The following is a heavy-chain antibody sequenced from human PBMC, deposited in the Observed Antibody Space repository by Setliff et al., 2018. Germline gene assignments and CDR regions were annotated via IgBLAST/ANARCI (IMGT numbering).Heavy chain of an antibody. D-gene: IGHD6-19*01. CDR2: ISPYSGNT. J-gene: IGHJ4*02. CDR3: VRSSAPQVVLAADFDF. CDR1: SFGFTTFG. V-gene: IGHV1-18*01. Sequence: GPVKVSCKTSSFGFTTFGFSWVRQAPGQGLEWLGSISPYSGNTNYPQWLQDRVTMTIDTSATTVYMELQSLRSDDTAVYYCVRSSAPQVVLAADFDFWGQGTPVTVSS.